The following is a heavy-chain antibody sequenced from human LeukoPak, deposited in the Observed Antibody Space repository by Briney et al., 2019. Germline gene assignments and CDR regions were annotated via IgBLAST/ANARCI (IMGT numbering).Heavy chain of an antibody. CDR2: IYYSGST. CDR1: GGSINSYY. V-gene: IGHV4-39*07. Sequence: TETLSLTCTDSGGSINSYYWGWIRQPPGKGLEWIGSIYYSGSTYYNPSLKSRVTISVDTSKNQFSLKLSSVTAADTAVYYCAREDVWGKGTTVTVSS. CDR3: AREDV. J-gene: IGHJ6*04.